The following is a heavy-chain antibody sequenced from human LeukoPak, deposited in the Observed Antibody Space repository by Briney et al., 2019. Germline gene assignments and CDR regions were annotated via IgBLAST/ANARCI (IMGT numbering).Heavy chain of an antibody. V-gene: IGHV3-30*04. D-gene: IGHD1-26*01. Sequence: PGRSLRLSCAASGFTFSTYAMHWVRQAPGKGLEWVAVISYDGRDKKYADSVKGRFTISRDNSQNTLYLQMNSLRAEDTAVYYCAKTTGGTYKGYFDYWGQGTLVTVSS. CDR1: GFTFSTYA. CDR2: ISYDGRDK. J-gene: IGHJ4*02. CDR3: AKTTGGTYKGYFDY.